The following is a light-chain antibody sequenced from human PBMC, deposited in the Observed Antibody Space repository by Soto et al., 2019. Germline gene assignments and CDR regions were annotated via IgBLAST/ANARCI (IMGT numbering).Light chain of an antibody. V-gene: IGKV3-20*01. CDR1: QYVSISY. J-gene: IGKJ1*01. CDR3: QQYVSSPQT. Sequence: EIVLTQSPGTLSLSPGARATLSCRASQYVSISYLAWYQQKPGQAPRLLIYAASSRATGIPDRFSGNGSGTDFTLTISRLQPEDFAVYYCQQYVSSPQTFGQGTKVEIK. CDR2: AAS.